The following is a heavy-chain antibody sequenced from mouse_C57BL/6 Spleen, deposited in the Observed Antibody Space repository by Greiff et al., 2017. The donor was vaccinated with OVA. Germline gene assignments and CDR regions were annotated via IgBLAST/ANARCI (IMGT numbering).Heavy chain of an antibody. CDR1: GYTFTSYW. Sequence: QVQLQQPGAELAKPGASVKLSCKASGYTFTSYWMHWVKQRPGQGLEWIGYINPSSGYTNYNQKFKDKATLTADKSSSTAYMQLSSLTSEDSAVYYGARCGYDGGTWFAYWGQGTLVTVSA. V-gene: IGHV1-7*01. J-gene: IGHJ3*01. CDR2: INPSSGYT. D-gene: IGHD2-2*01. CDR3: ARCGYDGGTWFAY.